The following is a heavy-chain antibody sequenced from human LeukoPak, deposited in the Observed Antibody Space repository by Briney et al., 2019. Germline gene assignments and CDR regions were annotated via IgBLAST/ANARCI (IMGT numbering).Heavy chain of an antibody. V-gene: IGHV3-7*01. J-gene: IGHJ4*02. D-gene: IGHD6-13*01. CDR3: ARDPAAWDY. CDR2: IKEDGSEE. CDR1: TFTFGYYW. Sequence: GGSLRLSCAASTFTFGYYWMSWVRQAPGKGLEWVANIKEDGSEEYYVDSVKGRFTISRDNTKNSLYLQMNSLRAEGTAVYYCARDPAAWDYWGQGTLVTVSS.